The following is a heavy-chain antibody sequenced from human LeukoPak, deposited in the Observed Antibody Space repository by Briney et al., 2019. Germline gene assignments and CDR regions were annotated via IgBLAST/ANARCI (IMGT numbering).Heavy chain of an antibody. J-gene: IGHJ6*02. CDR3: AKDPGIAAAGTVYYYYGMDV. V-gene: IGHV3-23*01. D-gene: IGHD6-13*01. CDR2: ISGSGGST. Sequence: GGSLRLSCAASGFTFSSYAMSWVRQAPGKGLEWVSAISGSGGSTYYADSVKGRFTISRDNSKNTLYLQMNSLRAEDTAVYYCAKDPGIAAAGTVYYYYGMDVWGQGTTVTVSS. CDR1: GFTFSSYA.